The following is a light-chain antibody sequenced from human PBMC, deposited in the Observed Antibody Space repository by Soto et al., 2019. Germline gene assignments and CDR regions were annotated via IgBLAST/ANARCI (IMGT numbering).Light chain of an antibody. V-gene: IGKV3-11*01. J-gene: IGKJ5*01. CDR2: DAS. Sequence: EIVLTQSPATLSLSPGERATLSCRASQSVSSYLAWYQQKPGQAPRLLIYDASNRATGIPDRFSGSESGTDFTLTISSLEPEDFAGYYCQRRSNWPSTFGQGTRLEIK. CDR1: QSVSSY. CDR3: QRRSNWPST.